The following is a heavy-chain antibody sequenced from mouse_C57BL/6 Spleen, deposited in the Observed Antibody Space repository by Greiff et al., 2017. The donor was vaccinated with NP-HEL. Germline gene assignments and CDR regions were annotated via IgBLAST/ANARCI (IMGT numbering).Heavy chain of an antibody. J-gene: IGHJ4*01. CDR2: INPNNGGT. CDR1: GYTFTDYN. CDR3: ARSAHGGYAMDY. Sequence: EVQLQQSGPELVKPGASVKIPCKASGYTFTDYNMDWVKQSHGKSLEWIGDINPNNGGTIYNQKFKGKATLTVDKSSSTAYMELRSLTSEDTAVYYCARSAHGGYAMDYWGQGTSVTVSS. D-gene: IGHD1-3*01. V-gene: IGHV1-18*01.